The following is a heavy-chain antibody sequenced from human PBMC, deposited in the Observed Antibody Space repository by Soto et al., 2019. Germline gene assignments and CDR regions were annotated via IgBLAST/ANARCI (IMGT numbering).Heavy chain of an antibody. J-gene: IGHJ6*03. Sequence: GESLKISCKGSGYSCTSYWISWVRQMPGKGLEWMGRIDPSDSYTNYNPSLKSRVTMSVDKSKNQFSLKLSSVTAADTAVYYCARLGKTGTGFEGYYYYMDVWGKGTTVTVSS. CDR3: ARLGKTGTGFEGYYYYMDV. D-gene: IGHD1-7*01. CDR1: GYSCTSYW. V-gene: IGHV5-10-1*01. CDR2: IDPSDSYT.